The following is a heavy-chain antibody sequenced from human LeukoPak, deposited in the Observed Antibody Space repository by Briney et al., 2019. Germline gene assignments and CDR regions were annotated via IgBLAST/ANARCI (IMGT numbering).Heavy chain of an antibody. CDR2: IYYSGST. CDR3: AREEYGSGSFFDY. D-gene: IGHD3-10*01. J-gene: IGHJ4*02. Sequence: SETLSLTCTVSGGSISSYYWSWIRQPPGKGLEWIGYIYYSGSTNYNPSLKSRVTISVDTSKNQFSLKLSSVTAADTAVYYCAREEYGSGSFFDYWGQGTLVTVSS. V-gene: IGHV4-59*01. CDR1: GGSISSYY.